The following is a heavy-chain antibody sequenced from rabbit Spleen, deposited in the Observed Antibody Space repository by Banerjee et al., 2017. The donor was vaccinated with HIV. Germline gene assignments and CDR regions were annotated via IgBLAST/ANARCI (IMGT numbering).Heavy chain of an antibody. CDR3: ARDTGSSFSTYGMDL. J-gene: IGHJ6*01. Sequence: QEQLGEYGGDLVQPGASLTLTCTASGFAFSNYNFMCWVRQAPGKGLEWIACIDTGSRDFTYYASWAKGRFTISKTSSTTVTLQMTSLTVADTATYFCARDTGSSFSTYGMDLWGPGTLVTVS. D-gene: IGHD8-1*01. CDR2: IDTGSRDFT. CDR1: GFAFSNYNF. V-gene: IGHV1S45*01.